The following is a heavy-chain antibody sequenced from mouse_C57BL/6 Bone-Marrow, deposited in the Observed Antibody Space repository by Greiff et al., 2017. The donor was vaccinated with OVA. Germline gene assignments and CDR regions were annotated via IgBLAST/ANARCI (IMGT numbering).Heavy chain of an antibody. CDR1: GYTFTSYC. CDR2: IYPSDSET. D-gene: IGHD1-1*01. V-gene: IGHV1-61*01. CDR3: ARLIGY. Sequence: QVQLQQSGAELVKPGSSVKLSCKASGYTFTSYCMDWVKQRPGQGLEWIGNIYPSDSETHYNPKFKDKATLTVDKASSTAYMQLSGLASEDSAVYYCARLIGYWGQGTSVTVSS. J-gene: IGHJ4*01.